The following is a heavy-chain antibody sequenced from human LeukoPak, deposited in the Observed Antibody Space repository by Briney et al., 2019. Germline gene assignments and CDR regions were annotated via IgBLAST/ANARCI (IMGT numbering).Heavy chain of an antibody. D-gene: IGHD5-12*01. J-gene: IGHJ4*02. Sequence: GGSLRLSCAASGFTFSSYSMNWVRQAPGKGLEWVSSISSSSAYINYADSVKGRFTISRDNAKNSLYLQMNSLRAEDTAVYYCARGGYDYYFDYWGQGTLVTVSS. CDR3: ARGGYDYYFDY. CDR2: ISSSSAYI. V-gene: IGHV3-21*01. CDR1: GFTFSSYS.